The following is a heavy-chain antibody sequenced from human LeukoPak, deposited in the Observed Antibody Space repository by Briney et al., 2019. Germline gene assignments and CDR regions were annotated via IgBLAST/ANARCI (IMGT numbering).Heavy chain of an antibody. CDR2: IYYSGST. CDR3: ARGVSGSYYYYYMDV. CDR1: GASISSYY. Sequence: SETLSLTCTVSGASISSYYWNWIRQSPGKRLEWIGYIYYSGSTKYNPSLKSRVTISVDTSKNQFSLKLNSVTAADTAVYFCARGVSGSYYYYYMDVWGKGTTVTVSS. V-gene: IGHV4-59*01. J-gene: IGHJ6*03. D-gene: IGHD1-26*01.